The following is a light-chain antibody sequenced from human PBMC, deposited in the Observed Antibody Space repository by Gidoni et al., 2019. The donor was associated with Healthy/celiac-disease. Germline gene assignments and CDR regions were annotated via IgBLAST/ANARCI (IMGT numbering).Light chain of an antibody. Sequence: QSVLTQPPSASGTPGQSVTISCSGSSSNIRSNTVNWYQQLPGTAPKLLIYSNNQRPSGVPDIFSGSKSGTSASLAISGLQSEDEADYYCAAWDDSLNGPVFGTGTKVTVL. CDR3: AAWDDSLNGPV. CDR1: SSNIRSNT. V-gene: IGLV1-44*01. CDR2: SNN. J-gene: IGLJ1*01.